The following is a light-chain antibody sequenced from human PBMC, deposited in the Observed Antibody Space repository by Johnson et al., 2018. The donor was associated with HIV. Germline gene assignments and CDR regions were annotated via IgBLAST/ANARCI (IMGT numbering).Light chain of an antibody. Sequence: QSVLTQPPSVSAAPGQKVTISCSGSSSNIGNNYVSWYQQLPGTAPKLLIYENNKRPSGIPDRFSGSKSGTSATLGITGLQTGDEADYYCCTWDSSLSASCFFGTGTKVTVL. J-gene: IGLJ1*01. CDR1: SSNIGNNY. CDR2: ENN. CDR3: CTWDSSLSASCF. V-gene: IGLV1-51*02.